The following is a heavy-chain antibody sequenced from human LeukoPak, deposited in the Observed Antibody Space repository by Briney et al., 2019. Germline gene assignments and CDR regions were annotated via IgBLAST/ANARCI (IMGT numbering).Heavy chain of an antibody. J-gene: IGHJ5*02. CDR3: ARGPALHKNWVGGRWFDP. D-gene: IGHD3-16*01. CDR2: MNPKTGNT. V-gene: IGHV1-8*01. CDR1: GYTFTNYD. Sequence: ASVKVSCKASGYTFTNYDINWVQQATGQGLEWVGWMNPKTGNTGYAQKFQGRVTMTRDTSERTAYMELSSLRSEDTAMYYCARGPALHKNWVGGRWFDPWGQGTLVTVSP.